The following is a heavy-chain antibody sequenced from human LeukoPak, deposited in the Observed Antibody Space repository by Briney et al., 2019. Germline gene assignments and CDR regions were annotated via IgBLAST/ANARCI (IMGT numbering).Heavy chain of an antibody. CDR3: ARKEAVSGNHFDY. CDR1: GYRFTTYW. J-gene: IGHJ4*02. V-gene: IGHV5-51*01. D-gene: IGHD1-14*01. Sequence: GESLKISCEGSGYRFTTYWIGWVRQMPGKGLEWMGVIYPGDSDTRYSPSFQGQVTISADKSTAYLQWSSLKVSDTAMYYCARKEAVSGNHFDYWGQGTLVTVSS. CDR2: IYPGDSDT.